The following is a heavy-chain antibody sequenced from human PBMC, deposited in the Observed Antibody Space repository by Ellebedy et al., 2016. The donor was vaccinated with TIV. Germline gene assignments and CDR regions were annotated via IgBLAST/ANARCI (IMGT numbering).Heavy chain of an antibody. Sequence: GESLKISCAASGFTFSAYGMHWVRQAPGKGLEWVTFIRYDGSNEDYGDYVKVRFTIYRDTSKNRLYLQMNSLRNEDTAVYYCAKDFSSASLTMMDYWGQGTLVTVSS. CDR3: AKDFSSASLTMMDY. J-gene: IGHJ4*02. V-gene: IGHV3-30*02. CDR2: IRYDGSNE. D-gene: IGHD3-22*01. CDR1: GFTFSAYG.